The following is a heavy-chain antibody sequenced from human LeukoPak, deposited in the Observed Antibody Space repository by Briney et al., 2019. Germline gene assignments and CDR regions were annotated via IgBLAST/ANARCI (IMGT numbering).Heavy chain of an antibody. V-gene: IGHV3-74*01. CDR2: INEDGSTT. CDR3: VRDLGGRSGH. D-gene: IGHD1-26*01. Sequence: GGSLRLSCVASGFTFSHYSMNWVRQAPGKGLVWVSRINEDGSTTNYADSVKGRSTIFRDNAKNTLYLQMNSLRAEDTAVYYCVRDLGGRSGHWGQGTLVTVSS. J-gene: IGHJ4*02. CDR1: GFTFSHYS.